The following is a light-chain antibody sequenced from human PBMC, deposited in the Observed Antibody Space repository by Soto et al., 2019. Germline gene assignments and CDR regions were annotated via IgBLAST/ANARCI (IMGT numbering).Light chain of an antibody. CDR3: QQYASSPRT. J-gene: IGKJ1*01. CDR1: QYVSSF. CDR2: GAS. V-gene: IGKV3-20*01. Sequence: EIVLTQSPATLSLSPGERATLSCRASQYVSSFLAWYQQKAGQAPRLLIYGASNRATGIPDRFSGSGSGTDFTLTISRLEPEDFAVYYCQQYASSPRTFGQGTKVDIK.